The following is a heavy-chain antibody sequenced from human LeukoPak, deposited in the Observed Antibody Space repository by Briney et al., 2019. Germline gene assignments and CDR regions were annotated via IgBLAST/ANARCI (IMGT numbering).Heavy chain of an antibody. V-gene: IGHV3-7*01. CDR1: GFTFSDSW. J-gene: IGHJ3*01. CDR3: ARDPYNRGGCGAFDL. Sequence: PGGSLRLSCAASGFTFSDSWMSWVRQTPGRGLEWVANIHPDGSEQYYLDSVRGRFTIPRDNAKSSIYLQMSSLRDDDTAVYYCARDPYNRGGCGAFDLWGLGTTVAVSS. CDR2: IHPDGSEQ. D-gene: IGHD3-22*01.